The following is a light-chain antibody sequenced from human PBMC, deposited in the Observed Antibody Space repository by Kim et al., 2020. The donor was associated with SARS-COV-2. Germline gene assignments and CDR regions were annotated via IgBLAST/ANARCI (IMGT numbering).Light chain of an antibody. CDR2: LNGDGSH. J-gene: IGLJ3*02. CDR1: SGHSSYA. CDR3: QTWGTGIRV. V-gene: IGLV4-69*01. Sequence: QLVLTQSPSASASLGASVKLTCTLSSGHSSYAIAWHQQQPEKGPRYLMKLNGDGSHSKGDGIPDRFSGSSSGAERYLTISSLQSEDEADYYCQTWGTGIRVSGGGTKLTVL.